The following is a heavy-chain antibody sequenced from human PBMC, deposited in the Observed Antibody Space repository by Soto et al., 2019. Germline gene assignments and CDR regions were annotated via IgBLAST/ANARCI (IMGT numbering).Heavy chain of an antibody. J-gene: IGHJ6*02. Sequence: VASVKVSCKAPADTFTSYYIHWVRQAPGHGLEWMGIINPNGGSTRFAQTFQGRITMTTDTSTSTVYMELRSLRSEDTAVYYCASTVEVYCSSTSCPGYYYYGMAVGGQGTTVTVPS. CDR2: INPNGGST. V-gene: IGHV1-46*01. CDR3: ASTVEVYCSSTSCPGYYYYGMAV. D-gene: IGHD2-2*01. CDR1: ADTFTSYY.